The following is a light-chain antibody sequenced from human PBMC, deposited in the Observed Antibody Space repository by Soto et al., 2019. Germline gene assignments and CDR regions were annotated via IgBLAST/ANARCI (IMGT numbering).Light chain of an antibody. CDR2: GAS. J-gene: IGKJ5*01. V-gene: IGKV3-15*01. Sequence: EIVMTQSPATLSVSPGERATLSCRASQSVSSNLAWYQQKAGQAPRLLMYGASTRATGIPARFSGSGSGTEFTLTISSLEPEDFAVYYCQQRNVWPPITFGQGTRLEI. CDR1: QSVSSN. CDR3: QQRNVWPPIT.